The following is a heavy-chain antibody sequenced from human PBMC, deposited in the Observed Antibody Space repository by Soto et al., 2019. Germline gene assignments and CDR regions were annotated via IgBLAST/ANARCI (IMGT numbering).Heavy chain of an antibody. D-gene: IGHD5-12*01. J-gene: IGHJ4*02. Sequence: GGSLRLSCAASGFTFSNYAMSWVRQAPGKGLEWPSVIGGSDGNTYYADSVKGRFTISRDNSMNTLYLQMNSLRAEDTAVYYCAKAQHRAYDPYNYWGLGTLVTVSS. V-gene: IGHV3-23*01. CDR1: GFTFSNYA. CDR3: AKAQHRAYDPYNY. CDR2: IGGSDGNT.